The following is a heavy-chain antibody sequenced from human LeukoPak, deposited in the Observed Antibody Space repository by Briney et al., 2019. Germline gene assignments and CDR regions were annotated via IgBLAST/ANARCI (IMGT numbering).Heavy chain of an antibody. V-gene: IGHV1-2*02. CDR1: GYTFDDYD. CDR2: FNPISGGT. CDR3: AQVPRQLLPYFDY. D-gene: IGHD2-15*01. J-gene: IGHJ4*02. Sequence: GASVKVSCKASGYTFDDYDMHWVRQAPGQGLEWMGWFNPISGGTAYARKFQGRVTMTWDTSISTVYMELIRLTSDDTALFYCAQVPRQLLPYFDYWGQGTLVTVSS.